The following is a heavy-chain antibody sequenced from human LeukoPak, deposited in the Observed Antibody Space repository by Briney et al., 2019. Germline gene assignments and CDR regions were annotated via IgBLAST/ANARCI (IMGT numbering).Heavy chain of an antibody. CDR3: AKDSYTSVTTPFDY. CDR1: GFTFSSYA. J-gene: IGHJ4*02. V-gene: IGHV3-23*01. D-gene: IGHD4-17*01. Sequence: GRSLRLSCAASGFTFSSYAMSWVRQAPGKGLEWVSAISGSGDYTYYADSVKGRFTISRDNSKNTLYVQMNSLRAEDTAVYYCAKDSYTSVTTPFDYWGQGTLVTVSS. CDR2: ISGSGDYT.